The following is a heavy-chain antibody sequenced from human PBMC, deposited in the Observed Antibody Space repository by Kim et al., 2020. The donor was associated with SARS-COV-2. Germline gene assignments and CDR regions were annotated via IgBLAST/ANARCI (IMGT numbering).Heavy chain of an antibody. Sequence: ASVKVSCKASGYTFTSYDMSWVRQAPGQGLEWMGRISPYNGNTNYAQKFQGRVTMTRDTSMSTAYMELSRLRSDDTAVYYCASSRGYLRHASAIWGPGTLVTAS. CDR1: GYTFTSYD. V-gene: IGHV1-18*04. J-gene: IGHJ3*02. CDR2: ISPYNGNT. CDR3: ASSRGYLRHASAI. D-gene: IGHD3-22*01.